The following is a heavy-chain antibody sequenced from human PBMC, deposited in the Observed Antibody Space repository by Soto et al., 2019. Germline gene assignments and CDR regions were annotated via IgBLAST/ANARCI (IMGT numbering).Heavy chain of an antibody. CDR3: ARDRSGYYFYFDY. J-gene: IGHJ4*02. CDR1: GFTFSSYS. V-gene: IGHV3-21*01. Sequence: GGSLRLSCAASGFTFSSYSMNWVRQAPGKGLEWVSSISSSSSYIYYADSVKGRFTISRDNAKNSLYLQMNSLRAEDTAVYYCARDRSGYYFYFDYWGQGTLVTVSS. CDR2: ISSSSSYI. D-gene: IGHD3-22*01.